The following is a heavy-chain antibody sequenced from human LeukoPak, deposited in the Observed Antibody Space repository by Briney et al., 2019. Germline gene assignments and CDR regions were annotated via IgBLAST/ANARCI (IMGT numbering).Heavy chain of an antibody. Sequence: SETLSLTCSVSGYSISSGYYWGWIRQPPGKGLEWIGSIYQSGSTYYNASLKSRVTISVDKSKNQFSLKLSSVTAADTAVYYCARGGAYSSGWYGGYWGQETLVTVSS. CDR3: ARGGAYSSGWYGGY. D-gene: IGHD6-19*01. CDR2: IYQSGST. J-gene: IGHJ4*02. CDR1: GYSISSGYY. V-gene: IGHV4-38-2*02.